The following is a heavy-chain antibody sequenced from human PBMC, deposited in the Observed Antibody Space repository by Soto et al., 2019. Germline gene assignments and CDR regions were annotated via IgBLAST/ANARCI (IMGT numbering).Heavy chain of an antibody. J-gene: IGHJ3*01. CDR1: GFTFSSYG. V-gene: IGHV3-33*01. Sequence: QVQLVESGGGVVQPGRSLRLSCAASGFTFSSYGMHWVRQAPGKGLEWVAVIWYDGSNKYYADSVKGRFTISRDNSKNTLYLQMNSLRAEDTAVYYCARDTGYYDSSGYSFDLWGQGTMVTVSS. D-gene: IGHD3-22*01. CDR3: ARDTGYYDSSGYSFDL. CDR2: IWYDGSNK.